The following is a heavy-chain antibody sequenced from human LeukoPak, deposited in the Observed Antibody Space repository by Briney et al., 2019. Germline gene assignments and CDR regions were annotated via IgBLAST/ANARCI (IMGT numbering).Heavy chain of an antibody. CDR1: GGPFSGYY. V-gene: IGHV4-34*01. J-gene: IGHJ2*01. Sequence: SETLSLTCAVYGGPFSGYYWNWIRQPPGKGLEWIGEISHSGSTNYNPSLKSRVTISVDTSKNQFSLKLSSVTAADTAVYYCARGQRWLLNFGYLDLWGRGTLVIVSS. CDR3: ARGQRWLLNFGYLDL. CDR2: ISHSGST. D-gene: IGHD5-24*01.